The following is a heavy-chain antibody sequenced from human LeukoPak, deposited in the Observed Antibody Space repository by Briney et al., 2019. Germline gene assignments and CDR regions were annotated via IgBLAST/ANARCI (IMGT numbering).Heavy chain of an antibody. J-gene: IGHJ4*02. CDR3: ARDHGSGWFYFDY. V-gene: IGHV3-11*06. CDR1: GFTFSDYY. Sequence: PGGSLRLSCAASGFTFSDYYMSWIRQAPGKGLEWVSYISSSSSYTNYADSVKGRFTISRDNAKNSLHLQMNSLRAEDTAVYYCARDHGSGWFYFDYWGQGTLVTVSS. CDR2: ISSSSSYT. D-gene: IGHD6-19*01.